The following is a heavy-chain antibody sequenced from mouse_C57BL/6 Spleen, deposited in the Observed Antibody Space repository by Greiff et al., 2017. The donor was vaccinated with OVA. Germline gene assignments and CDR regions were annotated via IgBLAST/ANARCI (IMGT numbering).Heavy chain of an antibody. CDR2: IYPNSGGT. Sequence: VQLQQSGAELVKPGASVKLSCKASGYTFTSYWMHWVKQRPGRGLEWIGRIYPNSGGTKYNEKFKSKATLTVDKPSSTAYMQLSSLTSEDSAVYYCARGREGYDGALDYWGQGTSVTVSS. CDR1: GYTFTSYW. J-gene: IGHJ4*01. V-gene: IGHV1-72*01. D-gene: IGHD2-2*01. CDR3: ARGREGYDGALDY.